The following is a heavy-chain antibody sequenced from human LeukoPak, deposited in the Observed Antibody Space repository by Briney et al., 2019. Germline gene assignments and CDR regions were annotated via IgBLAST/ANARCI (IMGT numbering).Heavy chain of an antibody. Sequence: SGTLSLTCAVSSGSIMSSNWWGWVRQPPGKGLEWIGEIYHSGSTNYNPSVKSRVTISVDKSKGRFSLELTSVTAADTALYYCARGGYCSSTSCYVFDSWGQGTLVTVSS. CDR1: SGSIMSSNW. J-gene: IGHJ4*02. CDR3: ARGGYCSSTSCYVFDS. CDR2: IYHSGST. V-gene: IGHV4-4*02. D-gene: IGHD2-2*01.